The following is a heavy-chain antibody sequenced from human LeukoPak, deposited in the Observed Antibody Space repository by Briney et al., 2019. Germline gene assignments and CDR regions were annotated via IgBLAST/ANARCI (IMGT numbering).Heavy chain of an antibody. CDR1: GFTFSSYW. V-gene: IGHV3-7*01. Sequence: GSLRLSCAASGFTFSSYWMSWVRQAPGKGLEWVAYIKQDVTEKYYVDSVKGRFSISRDNAKNSLYLQMNSLRAEDTAVYYCARRYCSSTSCYAFDIWGQGTMVTVSS. CDR3: ARRYCSSTSCYAFDI. J-gene: IGHJ3*02. CDR2: IKQDVTEK. D-gene: IGHD2-2*01.